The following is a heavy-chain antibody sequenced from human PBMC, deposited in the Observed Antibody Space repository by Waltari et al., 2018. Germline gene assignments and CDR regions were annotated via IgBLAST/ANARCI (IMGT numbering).Heavy chain of an antibody. J-gene: IGHJ5*02. CDR3: ARFSKSANWIDP. CDR2: ISYSGIT. Sequence: QLQLQESGPGLVKPSETLYLTCTVSGGSISSSGSYWGWIRQPPGKGLEWIGSISYSGITYYNTSLMSRVTISVDTSKNQFSLKLTSVIAAETAVFYCARFSKSANWIDPWGQGTLVTVSS. V-gene: IGHV4-39*01. D-gene: IGHD3-3*02. CDR1: GGSISSSGSY.